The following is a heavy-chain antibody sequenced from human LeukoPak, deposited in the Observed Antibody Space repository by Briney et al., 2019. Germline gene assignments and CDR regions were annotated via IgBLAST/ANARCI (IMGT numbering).Heavy chain of an antibody. CDR1: GFTFSSYG. Sequence: HPGRSLRLSCAASGFTFSSYGMHWVRQAPGKGLEWVAVIWYDGSNKYYADSVKGRFTISRDNSKNTLYLQMNSLRAEDTAVYYCAKDGGYYYDSSGYYYYYGMDVWGQGTTVTVSS. CDR2: IWYDGSNK. J-gene: IGHJ6*02. CDR3: AKDGGYYYDSSGYYYYYGMDV. V-gene: IGHV3-33*06. D-gene: IGHD3-22*01.